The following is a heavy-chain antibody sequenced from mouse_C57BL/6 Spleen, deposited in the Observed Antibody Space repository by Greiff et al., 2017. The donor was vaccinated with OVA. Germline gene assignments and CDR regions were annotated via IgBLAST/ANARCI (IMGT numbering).Heavy chain of an antibody. CDR2: IYPGDGDT. J-gene: IGHJ3*01. V-gene: IGHV1-80*01. CDR1: GYAFSSYW. D-gene: IGHD1-1*01. Sequence: QVQLKESGAELVKPGASVKISCKASGYAFSSYWMNWVKQRPGKGLEWIGQIYPGDGDTNYNGKFKGKATLTADKSSSTAYMQLSSLTSEDSAVYFCARDRNYGSSPWFAYWGQGTLVTVSA. CDR3: ARDRNYGSSPWFAY.